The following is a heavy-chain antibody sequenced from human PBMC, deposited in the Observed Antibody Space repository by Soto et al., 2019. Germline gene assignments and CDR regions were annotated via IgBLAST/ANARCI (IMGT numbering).Heavy chain of an antibody. CDR1: GGTFSSYA. CDR3: ALPAYARDV. J-gene: IGHJ6*02. D-gene: IGHD2-2*01. CDR2: IIPIFRKA. V-gene: IGHV1-69*01. Sequence: ASVNVSFKTSGGTFSSYAISWVRQAPGQGLEWMGGIIPIFRKANYAQKFQGRVTITADESASTAYMELRSLRSEDTAVYYCALPAYARDVWCQGGTVTVSS.